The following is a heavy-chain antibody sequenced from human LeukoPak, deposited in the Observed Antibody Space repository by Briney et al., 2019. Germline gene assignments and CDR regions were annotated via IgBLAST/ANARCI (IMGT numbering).Heavy chain of an antibody. CDR2: ISGSGGST. V-gene: IGHV3-23*01. CDR3: AKGGLGYYFDY. CDR1: GFTFSSHA. D-gene: IGHD3-22*01. J-gene: IGHJ4*02. Sequence: PGGSLRLSYAASGFTFSSHAMSWVRQAPGKGLEWVSAISGSGGSTYYADSVKGRFTVSRDNSKNTLYLQMNSLRAEDTAVYYCAKGGLGYYFDYWGQGTLVTVSS.